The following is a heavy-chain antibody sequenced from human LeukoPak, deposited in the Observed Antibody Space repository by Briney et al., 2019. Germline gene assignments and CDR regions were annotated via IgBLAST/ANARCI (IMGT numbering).Heavy chain of an antibody. CDR3: ARLSASGSKFDY. V-gene: IGHV3-48*03. CDR2: ISGGGTTR. J-gene: IGHJ4*02. Sequence: GGSLRLSCVGSGFTLSTYEMNWVRQAPGKGLEWLSYISGGGTTRYYADSVKGRFTISRDNAKNSLYVQMNSLRAEDTAVYYCARLSASGSKFDYWGQGTLVTVSS. D-gene: IGHD3-10*01. CDR1: GFTLSTYE.